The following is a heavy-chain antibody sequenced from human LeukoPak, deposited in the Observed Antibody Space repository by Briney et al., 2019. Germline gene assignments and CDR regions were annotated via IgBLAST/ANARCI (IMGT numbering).Heavy chain of an antibody. CDR3: ASLNSIVGASSFDY. CDR1: GYTFTGYY. J-gene: IGHJ4*02. D-gene: IGHD1-26*01. V-gene: IGHV1-2*06. CDR2: INPNSGGA. Sequence: GASVKVSGKASGYTFTGYYMHWVRQAPGKGLEWRGRINPNSGGANYAQKFQGRVTMTRDTSISTAYMELSRLRSDDTAVYYCASLNSIVGASSFDYWGQGTLVTVSS.